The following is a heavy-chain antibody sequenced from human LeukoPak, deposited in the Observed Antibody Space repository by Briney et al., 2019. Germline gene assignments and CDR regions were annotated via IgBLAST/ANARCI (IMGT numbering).Heavy chain of an antibody. CDR3: ASLTGKDV. CDR1: GFTFDDYT. V-gene: IGHV3-74*01. J-gene: IGHJ6*04. CDR2: INSDGSST. Sequence: GGSLRLPCAASGFTFDDYTMHWVRQAPGKGLVWVSRINSDGSSTSYADSVKGRFTISRDNAKNTLYLQMNSLRAEDTAVYYCASLTGKDVWGKGTTVTISS.